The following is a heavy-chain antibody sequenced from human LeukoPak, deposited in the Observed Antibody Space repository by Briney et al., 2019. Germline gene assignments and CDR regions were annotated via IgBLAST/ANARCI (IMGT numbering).Heavy chain of an antibody. V-gene: IGHV3-23*01. Sequence: GGSLRLSCAASGFTFSDYYMSWIRQAPGKGLEWVSAISGIGGSTYYADSVKGRFTISRDNSTNTLYLQMNSLRAEDTAVYYCARDVGYWYFDLWGRGTLVTVSS. CDR3: ARDVGYWYFDL. CDR2: ISGIGGST. D-gene: IGHD2-15*01. J-gene: IGHJ2*01. CDR1: GFTFSDYY.